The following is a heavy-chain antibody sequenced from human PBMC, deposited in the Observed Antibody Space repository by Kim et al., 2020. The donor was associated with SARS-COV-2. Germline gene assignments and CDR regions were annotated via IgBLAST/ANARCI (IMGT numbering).Heavy chain of an antibody. V-gene: IGHV1-24*01. CDR1: GYTLTELS. CDR2: FDPEDGET. CDR3: ATAKGFTGSGFDY. J-gene: IGHJ4*01. Sequence: ASVKVSCKVSGYTLTELSMHWVRQAPGKGLEWMGGFDPEDGETIYAQKFQGRVTMTEDTSTDTAYMELSSLRSEDTAVYYCATAKGFTGSGFDYWGQEPWSPSPQ.